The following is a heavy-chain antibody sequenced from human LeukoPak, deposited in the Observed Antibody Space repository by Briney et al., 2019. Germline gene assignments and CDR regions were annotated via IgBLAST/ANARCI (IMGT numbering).Heavy chain of an antibody. D-gene: IGHD2-15*01. CDR3: ARDFFAASGGSCSNDY. Sequence: ASVKASCKASGYTFTSYYMHWVRQAPGQGLEWMGIINPSGGSTSYAQKFQGRVTMTRDMSTSTVYMELSSLRSEDTAVYYCARDFFAASGGSCSNDYWGQGTLVTVSS. V-gene: IGHV1-46*01. CDR1: GYTFTSYY. J-gene: IGHJ4*02. CDR2: INPSGGST.